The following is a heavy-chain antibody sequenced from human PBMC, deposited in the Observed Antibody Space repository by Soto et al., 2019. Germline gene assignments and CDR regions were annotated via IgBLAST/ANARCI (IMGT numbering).Heavy chain of an antibody. CDR2: INPSGGST. Sequence: GASVKVSCKASGYTFTSHHIHWVRQAPGQGLEWMGRINPSGGSTTYLPKFQGRVTITRDKSKNTVSLRMNSLRVEDTAVYYCAKLLGYSYGAVDYWGQGTLVTVSS. D-gene: IGHD5-18*01. V-gene: IGHV1-46*01. J-gene: IGHJ4*02. CDR1: GYTFTSHH. CDR3: AKLLGYSYGAVDY.